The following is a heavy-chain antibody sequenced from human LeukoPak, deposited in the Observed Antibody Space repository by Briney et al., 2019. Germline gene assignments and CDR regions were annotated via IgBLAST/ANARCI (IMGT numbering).Heavy chain of an antibody. CDR3: AKDACGGDCYSHFDY. D-gene: IGHD2-21*02. V-gene: IGHV3-23*01. CDR2: ISASGCST. CDR1: GFTFSSYS. J-gene: IGHJ4*02. Sequence: PGGSLRLSCAASGFTFSSYSMNWVRQAPGKGLEWVSAISASGCSTYYADSVKGRFTISRDNSKNTLYLQMNSLRAEDTAVYYCAKDACGGDCYSHFDYWGQGTLVTVSS.